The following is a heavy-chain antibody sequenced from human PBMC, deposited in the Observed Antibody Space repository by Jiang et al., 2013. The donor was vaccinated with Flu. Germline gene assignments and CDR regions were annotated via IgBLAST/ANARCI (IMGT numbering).Heavy chain of an antibody. CDR3: ARDPNAIVVEDWFDP. CDR1: GYPFTSYA. D-gene: IGHD2-15*01. CDR2: INTKTGNP. V-gene: IGHV7-4-1*02. Sequence: ELKKPGASVKISCKASGYPFTSYAMNWVRQAPGQGLEWMGWINTKTGNPTYVQDFTGRFVFSLDTSVSTAYLEISSLEAEDTAVYFCARDPNAIVVEDWFDPWGQGTLVTVSA. J-gene: IGHJ5*02.